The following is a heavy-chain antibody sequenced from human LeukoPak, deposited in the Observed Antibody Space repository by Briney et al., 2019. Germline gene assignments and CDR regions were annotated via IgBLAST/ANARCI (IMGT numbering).Heavy chain of an antibody. CDR2: INPKSGGT. J-gene: IGHJ4*02. V-gene: IGHV1-2*02. CDR1: GDTFTGYY. Sequence: ASVKVSCKASGDTFTGYYIHWVRQAPGQGLEWMGWINPKSGGTNYAQKFQGRVTMTRDTSINTAYMELSRLTSDDTAVDYCARDLSFYDSGSYFFDYWGQGTLVTVSS. D-gene: IGHD3-10*01. CDR3: ARDLSFYDSGSYFFDY.